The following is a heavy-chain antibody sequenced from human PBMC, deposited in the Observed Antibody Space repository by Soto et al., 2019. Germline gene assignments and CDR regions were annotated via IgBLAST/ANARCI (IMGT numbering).Heavy chain of an antibody. V-gene: IGHV1-2*04. CDR3: ARGKMIVVVTDYGMDV. D-gene: IGHD3-22*01. Sequence: QVQLVQSGAEVKKPGASVKVSCKASGYTFTGYYMHWVRQAPGQGLEWMGWINPNSGGTNYAQKFQGWVTRTRDTSISTAYMELSRLRSDDTAVYYCARGKMIVVVTDYGMDVWGQGTTVTVSS. CDR1: GYTFTGYY. J-gene: IGHJ6*02. CDR2: INPNSGGT.